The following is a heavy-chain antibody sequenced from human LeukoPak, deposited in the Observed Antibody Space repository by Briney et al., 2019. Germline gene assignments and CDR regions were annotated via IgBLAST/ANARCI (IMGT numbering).Heavy chain of an antibody. CDR3: ATGRYGDYVSFY. D-gene: IGHD4-17*01. J-gene: IGHJ4*02. CDR2: ISSSSSYI. V-gene: IGHV3-21*01. Sequence: GGSLRLPCTASGFTFGDDGMSWFRQAPGKGLEWVSSISSSSSYIYYADSVKGRFTISRDNAKNSLYLQMNSLRAEDTAVYYCATGRYGDYVSFYWGQGTLVTVSS. CDR1: GFTFGDDG.